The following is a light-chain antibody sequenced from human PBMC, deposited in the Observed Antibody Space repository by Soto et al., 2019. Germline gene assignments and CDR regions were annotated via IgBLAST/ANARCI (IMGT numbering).Light chain of an antibody. CDR1: QSVSSSY. CDR2: GAS. J-gene: IGKJ1*01. V-gene: IGKV3-20*01. Sequence: EIVLTQSPGTLSLSPGERATLSCRASQSVSSSYLAWYQQKPGQAPRLLIYGASSRATAIPDRFSGSGSGTDFTLTISGLEPEDFAVYSCQQYGSSPPWAFGQGTKVEIK. CDR3: QQYGSSPPWA.